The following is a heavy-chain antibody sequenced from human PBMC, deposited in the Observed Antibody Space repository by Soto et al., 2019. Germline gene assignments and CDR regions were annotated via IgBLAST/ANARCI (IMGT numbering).Heavy chain of an antibody. D-gene: IGHD6-13*01. CDR1: GGSISSYY. CDR3: ARVGYTSSWYEVGYFDY. V-gene: IGHV4-59*01. Sequence: SETLSLTCTVSGGSISSYYWSWIRQPPGKGLEWIGYIYYSGSTNYNPSLKSRVTISVDTSKNQFSLKLSSVTAADTAVYYCARVGYTSSWYEVGYFDYWGQGTLVTVSS. J-gene: IGHJ4*02. CDR2: IYYSGST.